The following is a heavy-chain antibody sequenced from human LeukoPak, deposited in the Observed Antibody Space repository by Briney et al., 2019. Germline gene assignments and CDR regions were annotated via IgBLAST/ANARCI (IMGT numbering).Heavy chain of an antibody. CDR1: GGTFSSYA. J-gene: IGHJ4*02. V-gene: IGHV1-69*13. D-gene: IGHD6-19*01. CDR3: ARGYSSGFDSCDY. Sequence: GASVKVSCKASGGTFSSYAISWVRQAPGQGLEWMGGIIPIFGTANYAQKFQGRVTITADESTSTAYMELSSLRSEDTAVYYCARGYSSGFDSCDYRGQGTLVTVSS. CDR2: IIPIFGTA.